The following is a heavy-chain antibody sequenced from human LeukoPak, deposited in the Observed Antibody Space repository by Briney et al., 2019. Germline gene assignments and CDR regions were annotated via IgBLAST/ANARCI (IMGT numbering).Heavy chain of an antibody. Sequence: GASLRLSCAASGFTFTIYGMHWVRQAPGKGLEWVAVISYDGSNKYYADSVKGRFTISRDNSKNTLYLQMNSLRAEDTAVYYCAKSRSLVRGVNERSFDFWGQGTLVTVSS. CDR3: AKSRSLVRGVNERSFDF. J-gene: IGHJ4*02. CDR2: ISYDGSNK. D-gene: IGHD3-10*01. CDR1: GFTFTIYG. V-gene: IGHV3-30*18.